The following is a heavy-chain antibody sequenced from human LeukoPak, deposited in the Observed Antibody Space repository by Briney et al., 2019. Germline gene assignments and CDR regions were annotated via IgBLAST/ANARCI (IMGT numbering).Heavy chain of an antibody. J-gene: IGHJ4*02. V-gene: IGHV1-69*13. CDR3: ARGAYYDSSGYYPFDY. Sequence: PVKVSCKASGGTFSSYAISRVRQAPGQGLEWMGGIIPIFGTANYAQKFQGRVTITADESTSTAYMELSSLRSEDTAVYYCARGAYYDSSGYYPFDYWGQGTLVTVSS. D-gene: IGHD3-22*01. CDR1: GGTFSSYA. CDR2: IIPIFGTA.